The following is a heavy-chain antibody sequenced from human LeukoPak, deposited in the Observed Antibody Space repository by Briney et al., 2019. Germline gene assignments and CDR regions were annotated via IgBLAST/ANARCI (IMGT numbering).Heavy chain of an antibody. J-gene: IGHJ4*02. CDR2: IXAXXXNT. CDR3: ARDGDGYNFPYGDY. D-gene: IGHD5-24*01. Sequence: ASVKVSCKASGYAFISYGISXXXQAPGXGLXXXXWIXAXXXNTXXXXKLXXXXXXXTDXSTSTAYMELRSLRSDDTAVYYCARDGDGYNFPYGDYWGQGTLVTVSS. CDR1: GYAFISYG. V-gene: IGHV1-18*01.